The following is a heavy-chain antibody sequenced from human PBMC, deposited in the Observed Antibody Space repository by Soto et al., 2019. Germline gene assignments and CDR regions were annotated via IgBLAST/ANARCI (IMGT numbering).Heavy chain of an antibody. D-gene: IGHD7-27*01. CDR3: VSQPHWARPFES. Sequence: EVRLVESGGDLVTSGGSLRLSCVGSGFLFRNYEMNWVRQAPGKGLEWLAHISTTGGHVSESDSVKGRFTISRDNTKHTLYLQMNSLRTEDTGVYYCVSQPHWARPFESWGQGTLSMSPQ. V-gene: IGHV3-48*03. J-gene: IGHJ4*02. CDR2: ISTTGGHV. CDR1: GFLFRNYE.